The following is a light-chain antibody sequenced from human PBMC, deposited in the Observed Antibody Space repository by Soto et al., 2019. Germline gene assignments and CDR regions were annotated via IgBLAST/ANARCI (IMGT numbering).Light chain of an antibody. CDR3: LQLASYPRT. J-gene: IGKJ1*01. Sequence: DIQLTQSPSFLSASVGDRVTITCRASQDISDYLAWYQQKPGKAPNLLIYEASTLQSWVPSRFSGSGSGTEFALSVSSLQPEDFATYYCLQLASYPRTFGQGTQVEVK. CDR2: EAS. CDR1: QDISDY. V-gene: IGKV1-9*01.